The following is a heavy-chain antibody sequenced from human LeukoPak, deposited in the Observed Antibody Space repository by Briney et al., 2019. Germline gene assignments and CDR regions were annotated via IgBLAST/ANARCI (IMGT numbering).Heavy chain of an antibody. V-gene: IGHV3-64*01. CDR2: ISSNGSST. D-gene: IGHD3-22*01. Sequence: PGGSLRLSCAASGFTFSSYAMHWVRQAPGKGLEYVSAISSNGSSTYYANSVKGRFTISRDNSKNTLYLQMGSLRAEDMAVYYCARRDYYDSSGYRHWGQGTLVTVSS. CDR3: ARRDYYDSSGYRH. CDR1: GFTFSSYA. J-gene: IGHJ4*02.